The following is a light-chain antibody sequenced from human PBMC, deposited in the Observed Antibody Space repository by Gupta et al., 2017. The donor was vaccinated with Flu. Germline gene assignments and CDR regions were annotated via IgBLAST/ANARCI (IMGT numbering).Light chain of an antibody. CDR2: GAS. CDR3: QQYNNWHPVN. Sequence: EIVMTQSPATLSVSPGERATLSCRASQSVSSNLAWYQQKPGQAPRLLIYGASTRATGIPARFSGSGSGTEFTLTISSLQSEDFAVYDCQQYNNWHPVNFGQGTKLEIK. V-gene: IGKV3-15*01. J-gene: IGKJ2*01. CDR1: QSVSSN.